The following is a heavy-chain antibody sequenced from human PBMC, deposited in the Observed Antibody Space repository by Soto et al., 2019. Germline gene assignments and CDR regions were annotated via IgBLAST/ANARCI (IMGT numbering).Heavy chain of an antibody. CDR1: GGSMNSDDYY. J-gene: IGHJ4*02. D-gene: IGHD3-3*01. V-gene: IGHV4-61*02. CDR3: ARDRNYDFWSGYPAPFDY. CDR2: IYTSGST. Sequence: SETLSLTCTVSGGSMNSDDYYWSWIRQPAGKGLEWIGRIYTSGSTNYNPSLKSRVTMSVDTSKNQFSLKLSSVTAADTAVYYCARDRNYDFWSGYPAPFDYWGQGTLVTVSS.